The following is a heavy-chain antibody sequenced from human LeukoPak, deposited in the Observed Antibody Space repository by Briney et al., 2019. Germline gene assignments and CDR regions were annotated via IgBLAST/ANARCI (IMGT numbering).Heavy chain of an antibody. D-gene: IGHD6-19*01. J-gene: IGHJ4*02. CDR3: AVGPNSSGPVDY. CDR1: GFTFSSYS. CDR2: ISSSSSYI. Sequence: GGSLRLSCAASGFTFSSYSMNWVRQAPGKGLEWVSSISSSSSYIYYADSAKGRFTISRDNAKNSLYLQMNSLRAEDTAVYYCAVGPNSSGPVDYWGQGTLVTVSS. V-gene: IGHV3-21*01.